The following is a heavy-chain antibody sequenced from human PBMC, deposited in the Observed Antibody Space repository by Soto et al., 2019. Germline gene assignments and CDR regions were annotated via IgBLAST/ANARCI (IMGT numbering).Heavy chain of an antibody. CDR2: ISYDGSNK. CDR1: GFTLSSYA. J-gene: IGHJ4*02. CDR3: ARDLRPQLSTWPGYFDY. D-gene: IGHD6-13*01. V-gene: IGHV3-30-3*01. Sequence: PGGSLRFSCAASGFTLSSYAMHWVRQAPGKGLEWVAVISYDGSNKYYADSVKGRFTISRDNSKNTLYLQMNSLRAEDTAVYYCARDLRPQLSTWPGYFDYWGQGTLVTVSS.